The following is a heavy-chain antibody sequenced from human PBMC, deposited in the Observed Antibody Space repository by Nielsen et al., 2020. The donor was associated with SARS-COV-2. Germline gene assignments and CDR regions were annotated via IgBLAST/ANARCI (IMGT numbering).Heavy chain of an antibody. Sequence: GGSLRLSCAASGFTFGSNGMSWVRQAPGKGPEWVSSISATSVYTYYADSVKGRFTISRDNSKNTLYLQMNSLRAEDTAVYYCAKASDIWGQGTMVTVSS. CDR1: GFTFGSNG. V-gene: IGHV3-23*01. CDR3: AKASDI. CDR2: ISATSVYT. J-gene: IGHJ3*02.